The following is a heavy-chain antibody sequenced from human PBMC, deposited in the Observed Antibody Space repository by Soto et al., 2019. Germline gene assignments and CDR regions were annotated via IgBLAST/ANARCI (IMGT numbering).Heavy chain of an antibody. V-gene: IGHV6-1*01. CDR1: GDSVSSNSAA. J-gene: IGHJ4*01. D-gene: IGHD5-12*01. CDR3: ARDTGYSGYDYFNYFDY. Sequence: PSQTLSLTCAISGDSVSSNSAAWNWIRQSPSRGLEWLGRTYYRSKWYNDYAVSVKSRITINPDTSKNQFSLQLNSVTPEDTAVYYCARDTGYSGYDYFNYFDYWGHGTLVTVSS. CDR2: TYYRSKWYN.